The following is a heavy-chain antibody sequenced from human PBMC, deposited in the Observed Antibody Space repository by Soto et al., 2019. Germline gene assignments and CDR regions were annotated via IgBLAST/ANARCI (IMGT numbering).Heavy chain of an antibody. CDR2: ISYDGSNK. D-gene: IGHD3-22*01. Sequence: HPGGSLRLSCAASGFTFSSYAMHWVRQAPGKGLEWVAVISYDGSNKYCADSVKGRFTISRDNSKNTLYLQMNSLRAEDTAVYYCARETPHYYDSSGYYPPRLYYYGMDVWGQGTTVTVS. CDR3: ARETPHYYDSSGYYPPRLYYYGMDV. CDR1: GFTFSSYA. V-gene: IGHV3-30-3*01. J-gene: IGHJ6*02.